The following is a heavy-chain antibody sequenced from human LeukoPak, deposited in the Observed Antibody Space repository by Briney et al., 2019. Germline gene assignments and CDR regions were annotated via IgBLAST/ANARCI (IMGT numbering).Heavy chain of an antibody. D-gene: IGHD3-22*01. CDR1: GFTFSSYE. CDR3: ARDEGSYYYYDSSGCDY. J-gene: IGHJ4*02. CDR2: ISSSGSTI. Sequence: GGSLRLSCAASGFTFSSYEMNWVRQAPGKGLEWVSYISSSGSTIYYADSVKGRFTISRDNAKNSLYLQMNSLRAEDTAVYYCARDEGSYYYYDSSGCDYWGQGTLVTVSS. V-gene: IGHV3-48*03.